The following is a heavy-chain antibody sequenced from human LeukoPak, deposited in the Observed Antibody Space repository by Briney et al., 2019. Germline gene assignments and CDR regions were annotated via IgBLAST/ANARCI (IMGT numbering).Heavy chain of an antibody. Sequence: GGSLRLSCAASGFTFSTYWMSWVRQAPGQGLEWVANIKEDGSERYHVDSVKGRFTISRDNAKNSLYLQMNSLRADDTAVYYCARDRGVVGNYDYWGQGTLVTVSS. V-gene: IGHV3-7*05. CDR1: GFTFSTYW. D-gene: IGHD1-26*01. J-gene: IGHJ4*02. CDR2: IKEDGSER. CDR3: ARDRGVVGNYDY.